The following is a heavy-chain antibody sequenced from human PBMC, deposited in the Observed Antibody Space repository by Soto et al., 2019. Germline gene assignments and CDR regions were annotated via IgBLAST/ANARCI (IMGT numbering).Heavy chain of an antibody. J-gene: IGHJ6*02. CDR1: GFTFKNFG. CDR3: ANATDASKTVYWNYGMDV. Sequence: QVRLVESGGGVVQPGESLRLSCSASGFTFKNFGINWVRQPPGKGLEWLAVISSDGRKEEFADSVKGRLTISRDNSKNTVSLQMHSLRPEDTALYFCANATDASKTVYWNYGMDVWGQGTTVIVSS. D-gene: IGHD1-1*01. CDR2: ISSDGRKE. V-gene: IGHV3-30*18.